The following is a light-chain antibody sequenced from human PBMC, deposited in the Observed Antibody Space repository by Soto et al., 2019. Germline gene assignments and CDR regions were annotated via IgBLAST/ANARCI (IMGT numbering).Light chain of an antibody. Sequence: QSVLTQPPSVSGAPGQRVTISCTGSRSNIGAGYHVHWYQQLPGTAPKLLIYGNSNRPSGVPDRFSGSKSDTSASLAITGLQAEDEADYYCQSYDSSLSGSVFGGGTKVTVL. V-gene: IGLV1-40*01. CDR2: GNS. J-gene: IGLJ3*02. CDR1: RSNIGAGYH. CDR3: QSYDSSLSGSV.